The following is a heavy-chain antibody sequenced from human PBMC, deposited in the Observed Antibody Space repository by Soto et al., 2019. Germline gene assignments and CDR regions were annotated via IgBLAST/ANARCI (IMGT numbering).Heavy chain of an antibody. Sequence: GGSLRLSCAASGFTFSTYAMSWVRQAPGKGLEWVSAISGSGDSTFYADSVKGRFTISRDNSKNTLYLQMTTLRAEDTALYYCAKDHWGSYSGQGTLVTVSS. CDR2: ISGSGDST. CDR1: GFTFSTYA. CDR3: AKDHWGSY. D-gene: IGHD3-16*01. V-gene: IGHV3-23*01. J-gene: IGHJ4*02.